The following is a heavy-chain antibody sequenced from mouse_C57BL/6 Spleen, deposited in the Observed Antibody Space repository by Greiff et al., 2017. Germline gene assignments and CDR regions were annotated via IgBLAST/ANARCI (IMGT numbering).Heavy chain of an antibody. Sequence: EVMLVESGGGLVKPGGSLKLSCAASGFTFSSYTMSWVRQTPEKRLEWVATISGGGGNTYYPDSVKGRFTISRDNAKNTLYLQMSSLRSEDTALYFCARAVPNLFFDCRGPGATLPVSS. V-gene: IGHV5-9*01. J-gene: IGHJ2*01. D-gene: IGHD4-1*01. CDR1: GFTFSSYT. CDR2: ISGGGGNT. CDR3: ARAVPNLFFDC.